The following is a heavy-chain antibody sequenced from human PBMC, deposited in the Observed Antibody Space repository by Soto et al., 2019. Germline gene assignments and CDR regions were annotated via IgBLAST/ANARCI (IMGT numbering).Heavy chain of an antibody. CDR1: GINFSRAW. CDR2: FSGSDGGT. D-gene: IGHD2-15*01. J-gene: IGHJ6*02. Sequence: PGGSLRLSCAASGINFSRAWMSWVRQAPGKGLEWVSRFSGSDGGTYYADSVKGRFTISRDTSKTTVFLQMNSLRAEDTAIYYCAREIGRQLSHFYYYYALDVWGQGTTVTVSS. CDR3: AREIGRQLSHFYYYYALDV. V-gene: IGHV3-23*01.